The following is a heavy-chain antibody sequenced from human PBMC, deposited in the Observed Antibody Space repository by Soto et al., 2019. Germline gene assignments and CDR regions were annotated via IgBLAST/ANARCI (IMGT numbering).Heavy chain of an antibody. D-gene: IGHD6-13*01. Sequence: EVQLLESGGGLVQPGGSLRLSCAASGFTFSSYVMSWVRQAPGKGLEWVSAISGSGGSTYYADSVKGRFTISRDNSKNTLYLQMNSLRAEDTAVYYCAKDFFIAFDAFDIWGQGTMVTVSS. V-gene: IGHV3-23*01. CDR1: GFTFSSYV. CDR3: AKDFFIAFDAFDI. CDR2: ISGSGGST. J-gene: IGHJ3*02.